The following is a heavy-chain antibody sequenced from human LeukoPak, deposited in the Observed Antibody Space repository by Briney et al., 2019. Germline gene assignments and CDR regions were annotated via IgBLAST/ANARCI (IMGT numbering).Heavy chain of an antibody. D-gene: IGHD6-13*01. Sequence: GASVKVACKASGYTFTNYDINWVRQATGQGLEWMGWRNPNSGRTGFAQKFQGRLTMTADTSISTAYMELSSLTSDDTAVYYCARGPVSTHGMDVRGQGTTVTVSS. V-gene: IGHV1-8*01. CDR3: ARGPVSTHGMDV. CDR1: GYTFTNYD. J-gene: IGHJ6*02. CDR2: RNPNSGRT.